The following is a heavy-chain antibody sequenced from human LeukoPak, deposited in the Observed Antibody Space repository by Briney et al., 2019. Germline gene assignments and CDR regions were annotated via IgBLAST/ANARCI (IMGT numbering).Heavy chain of an antibody. J-gene: IGHJ6*02. D-gene: IGHD2-15*01. CDR3: ARDGSCSGGSCYRGTTYYYGMDV. CDR1: GGSISSGGYY. CDR2: IYYSGST. Sequence: PSQTLSLTCTVSGGSISSGGYYWSWIRQHPGKGLEWIGYIYYSGSTYYNPSLKSRVTISVDTSKNQFSLKLSSVTAADTAVYYCARDGSCSGGSCYRGTTYYYGMDVWVQGTTVTVSS. V-gene: IGHV4-31*03.